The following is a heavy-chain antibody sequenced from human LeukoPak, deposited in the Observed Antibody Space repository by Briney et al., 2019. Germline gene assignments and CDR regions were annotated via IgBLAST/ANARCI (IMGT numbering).Heavy chain of an antibody. CDR3: AKVGAAGTAYYFDY. J-gene: IGHJ4*02. V-gene: IGHV3-66*02. CDR2: IYNSGRT. CDR1: GFPVGNNH. D-gene: IGHD6-13*01. Sequence: HPGGSLRLSCLVSGFPVGNNHMSWVRQAPGKGLEWVSLIYNSGRTNYADSVKGRFTISRDNSKNTVYLQVSSLRAEDTAVYYCAKVGAAGTAYYFDYWGQGTLVTVS.